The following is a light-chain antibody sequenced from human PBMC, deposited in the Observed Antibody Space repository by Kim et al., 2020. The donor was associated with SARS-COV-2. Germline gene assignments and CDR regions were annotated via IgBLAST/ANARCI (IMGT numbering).Light chain of an antibody. CDR1: NIGSKS. V-gene: IGLV3-21*04. Sequence: SYELTQPPSVSVAPGKTASITCGGNNIGSKSVHWYQQKPGQAPVLVISYDSDRPSGIPERFSGSNSGNTATLTISRVEAGDEADYYCQLWDSSRDPWVFGGGTKLTVL. CDR2: YDS. CDR3: QLWDSSRDPWV. J-gene: IGLJ3*02.